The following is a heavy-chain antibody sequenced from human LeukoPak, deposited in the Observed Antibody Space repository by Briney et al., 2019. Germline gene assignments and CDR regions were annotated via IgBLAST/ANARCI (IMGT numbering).Heavy chain of an antibody. CDR3: AKDPADDYGDYADY. CDR1: GFTFSSYA. V-gene: IGHV3-23*01. Sequence: GGSLRLSCAASGFTFSSYAMSWVRQAPGKGLEWVSAISGSGGSAYYADSVKGRFTISRDNSKNTLYLQMNSLRAEDTAVYYCAKDPADDYGDYADYWGQGTLVTVSS. D-gene: IGHD4-17*01. CDR2: ISGSGGSA. J-gene: IGHJ4*02.